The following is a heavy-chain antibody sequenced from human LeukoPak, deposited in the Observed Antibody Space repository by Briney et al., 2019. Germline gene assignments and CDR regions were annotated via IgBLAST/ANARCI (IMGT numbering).Heavy chain of an antibody. CDR1: GYTFTSYG. Sequence: ASVKVSCKASGYTFTSYGISWVRQAPGQGLEWMGWISAYNGNTNYAQNLQGRVTMTTDTSTSTAYMELRSLRSDDTAVYYCARSKRYSGYDSRGDLDYWGQGTLVTVSS. CDR3: ARSKRYSGYDSRGDLDY. J-gene: IGHJ4*02. V-gene: IGHV1-18*04. D-gene: IGHD5-12*01. CDR2: ISAYNGNT.